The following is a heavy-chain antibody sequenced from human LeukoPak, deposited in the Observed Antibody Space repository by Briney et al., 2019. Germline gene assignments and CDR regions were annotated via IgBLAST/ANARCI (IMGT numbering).Heavy chain of an antibody. CDR3: ARDLRGGDCYFDY. D-gene: IGHD2-21*02. V-gene: IGHV1-46*01. CDR1: GYTFTSYY. J-gene: IGHJ4*02. Sequence: ASVQVSCKASGYTFTSYYMHWVRQAPGQGLEWMGIINPSGGSTSYAQKFQGRVTMTRDMSTSTVYMELSSLRSEDTAVYYCARDLRGGDCYFDYWGQGTLVTVSS. CDR2: INPSGGST.